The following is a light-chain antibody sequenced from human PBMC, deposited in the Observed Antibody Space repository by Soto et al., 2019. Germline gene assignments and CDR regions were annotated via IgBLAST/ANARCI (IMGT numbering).Light chain of an antibody. CDR2: GAS. CDR1: QSVSSNY. J-gene: IGKJ1*01. CDR3: QQYGRSRT. Sequence: EIVMTQSPGTLSLSPGETATLPCRASQSVSSNYVAWFHQKPGQAPRLLLYGASSRATGVPDRFSASGSGTDFTLTISRREPEDFAVYYCQQYGRSRTFGQGTKVDIK. V-gene: IGKV3-20*01.